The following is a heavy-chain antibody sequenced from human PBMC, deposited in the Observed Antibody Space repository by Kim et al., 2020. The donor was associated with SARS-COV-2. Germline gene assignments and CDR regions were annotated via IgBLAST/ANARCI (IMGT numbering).Heavy chain of an antibody. V-gene: IGHV3-23*01. CDR1: GFTFSSYA. D-gene: IGHD3-16*02. J-gene: IGHJ6*02. Sequence: GGSLRLSCAASGFTFSSYAMSWVRQAPGKGLEWVSAISGSGGSTYYADSVKGRFTISRDNSKNTLYLQMNSLRAEDTAIYYCAKWLKWSPTNYTFGGVITMYGYYYYYGMDVWGQGTTVTVSS. CDR2: ISGSGGST. CDR3: AKWLKWSPTNYTFGGVITMYGYYYYYGMDV.